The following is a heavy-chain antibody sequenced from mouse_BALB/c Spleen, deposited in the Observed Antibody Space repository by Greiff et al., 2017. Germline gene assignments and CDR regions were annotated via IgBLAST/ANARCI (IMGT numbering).Heavy chain of an antibody. D-gene: IGHD1-1*01. J-gene: IGHJ2*01. CDR2: IFPGTGST. CDR3: ARSNYGSSFDY. Sequence: SGAVAGRPRASVKPSFQTSWYIFTPSLVYSVKQRPGQGLGWIARIFPGTGSTYYNEKFKGKATLTADKSSSTAYMQLSSLKSEDSAVYFCARSNYGSSFDYWGQGTTLTVSS. CDR1: WYIFTPSL. V-gene: IGHV1-76*01.